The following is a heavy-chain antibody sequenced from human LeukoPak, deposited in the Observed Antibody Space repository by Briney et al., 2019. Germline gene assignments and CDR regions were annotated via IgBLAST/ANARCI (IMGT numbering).Heavy chain of an antibody. J-gene: IGHJ6*03. CDR1: GYTFTSYA. V-gene: IGHV1-69*05. D-gene: IGHD3-10*01. CDR3: ARSGSSTPGGYYYYMDV. CDR2: IIPIFGTA. Sequence: ASVKVSCKASGYTFTSYAMNWVRQAPGQGLEWMGGIIPIFGTANYAQKFQGRATITTDESTSTAYMELSSLRSEDTAVYYCARSGSSTPGGYYYYMDVWGKGTTVTVSS.